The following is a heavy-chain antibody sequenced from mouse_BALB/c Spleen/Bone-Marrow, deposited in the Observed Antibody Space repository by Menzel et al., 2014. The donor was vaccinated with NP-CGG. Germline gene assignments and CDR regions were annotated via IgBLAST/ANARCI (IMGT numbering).Heavy chain of an antibody. Sequence: QVQLQQSGAELVRPGSSVKISCKASGYAFSSFWMNWVKQRPGQGLEWTGQIYPGDGETNYNGKFKGKATLTADKSSSTAYMQLSSLTSEDSAVYFCARDDYGPDYWGQGTTLTVSS. D-gene: IGHD2-4*01. CDR3: ARDDYGPDY. J-gene: IGHJ2*01. V-gene: IGHV1-80*01. CDR2: IYPGDGET. CDR1: GYAFSSFW.